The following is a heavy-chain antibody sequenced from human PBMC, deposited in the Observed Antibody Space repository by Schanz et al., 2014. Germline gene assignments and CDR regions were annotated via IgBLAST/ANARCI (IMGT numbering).Heavy chain of an antibody. V-gene: IGHV3-74*02. CDR2: MSPDGTSI. J-gene: IGHJ6*02. CDR3: ARAGCINGACKYGMDV. CDR1: GFSVTTNY. Sequence: EVQLVQSGGGLVQPGGSLRLSCAASGFSVTTNYMTWVRQAPGKGLEWVSRMSPDGTSIFYADSVKGRFASSRDNAKNTLYLQMSSLRAEDTAVYYCARAGCINGACKYGMDVWGQGTTVTVSS. D-gene: IGHD2-8*01.